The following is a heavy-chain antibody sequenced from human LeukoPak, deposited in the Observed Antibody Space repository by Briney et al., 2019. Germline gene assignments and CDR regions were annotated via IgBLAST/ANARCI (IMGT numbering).Heavy chain of an antibody. J-gene: IGHJ5*02. CDR2: IYATGST. CDR1: GVSISSYY. Sequence: KPSQTLSLTCTVSGVSISSYYWSWIRQPPGKGLEWIGYIYATGSTNYNPSLKSRVTISVDTSKNQFSLNLRSVTAADTAVYYCAKYHEPGYCSSTSCYYNWFDPWGQGTLVTVSS. V-gene: IGHV4-4*09. CDR3: AKYHEPGYCSSTSCYYNWFDP. D-gene: IGHD2-2*03.